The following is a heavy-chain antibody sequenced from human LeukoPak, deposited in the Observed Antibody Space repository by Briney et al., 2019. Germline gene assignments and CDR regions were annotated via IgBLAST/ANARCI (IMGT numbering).Heavy chain of an antibody. Sequence: GGSLRLSCAASGFTFSTYAMSWVRQAPGKGLEWVAALSGSGGSTYYADSVKGRFAISRDTSKNPVPLQMNSLTAADTAMYYCARQPGDSSPPYDYWGQGTLVTVSS. V-gene: IGHV3-23*01. J-gene: IGHJ4*02. CDR2: LSGSGGST. D-gene: IGHD2-21*01. CDR3: ARQPGDSSPPYDY. CDR1: GFTFSTYA.